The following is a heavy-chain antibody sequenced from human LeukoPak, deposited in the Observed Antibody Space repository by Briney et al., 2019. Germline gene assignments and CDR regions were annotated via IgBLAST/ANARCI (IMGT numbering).Heavy chain of an antibody. J-gene: IGHJ4*02. CDR2: IYYSRTT. D-gene: IGHD1-26*01. CDR3: ARLSGSQTPPY. V-gene: IGHV4-59*08. Sequence: SETLSLTCTVSGGSISSYYWSWIRQPPEKGLEWIGYIYYSRTTNYNPSLKSRVTISVDTSKNQFSLKLSSVTAADPAVYYCARLSGSQTPPYWGQGTLVTVSS. CDR1: GGSISSYY.